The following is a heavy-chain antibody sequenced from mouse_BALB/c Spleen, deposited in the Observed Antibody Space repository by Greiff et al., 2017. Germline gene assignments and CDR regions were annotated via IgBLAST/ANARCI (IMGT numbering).Heavy chain of an antibody. CDR2: ISSGGST. Sequence: EVQRVESGGGLVKPGGSLKLSCAASGFTFSSYAMSWVRQTPEKRLEWVASISSGGSTYYPDSVKGRFTISRDNARNILYLQMSSLRSEDTAMYYCASYGSEAYWGQGTLVTVSA. CDR1: GFTFSSYA. J-gene: IGHJ3*01. V-gene: IGHV5-6-5*01. D-gene: IGHD1-1*01. CDR3: ASYGSEAY.